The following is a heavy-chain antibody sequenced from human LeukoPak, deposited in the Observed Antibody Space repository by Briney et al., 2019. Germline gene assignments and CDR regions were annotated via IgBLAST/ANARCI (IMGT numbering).Heavy chain of an antibody. V-gene: IGHV3-30*02. Sequence: GGSLRLSCAASGFTFSSYGMHWVRQAPGKGLEWVAFIRYDGSNKYYADSVKGRFTISRDNSKNTLYLQMNSLRAEDTAAYYCAKDLDDSSGYYWGPFDYWGQGTLVTVSS. D-gene: IGHD3-22*01. CDR2: IRYDGSNK. J-gene: IGHJ4*02. CDR3: AKDLDDSSGYYWGPFDY. CDR1: GFTFSSYG.